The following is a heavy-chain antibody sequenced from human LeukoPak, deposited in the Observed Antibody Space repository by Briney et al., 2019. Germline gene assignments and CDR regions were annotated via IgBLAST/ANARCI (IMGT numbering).Heavy chain of an antibody. CDR1: GITFSSYA. D-gene: IGHD6-19*01. J-gene: IGHJ4*02. Sequence: PGGSLRLSCAASGITFSSYALSWVRQAPGKGLEWVSSISGSGGSTYYADSVKGRFTISRDNSKNTLYLQMDSLRAEDTALYYCASRASTSGWYPLDYWGQGTLVTVPS. V-gene: IGHV3-23*01. CDR3: ASRASTSGWYPLDY. CDR2: ISGSGGST.